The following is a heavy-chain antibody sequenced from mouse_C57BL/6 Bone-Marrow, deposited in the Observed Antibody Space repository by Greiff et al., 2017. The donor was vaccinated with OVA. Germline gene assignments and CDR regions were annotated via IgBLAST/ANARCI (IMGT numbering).Heavy chain of an antibody. CDR1: GYAFSSSW. J-gene: IGHJ1*03. Sequence: VQLQQSGPELVKPGASVKISCKASGYAFSSSWMNWVKQRPGKGLEWIGRIYPGDGDTNYNGKFKGKATLTADKSSSTAYMQLSSLTSEDSAVYFCARPQLPWYFDVWGTGTTVTVSS. D-gene: IGHD4-1*02. V-gene: IGHV1-82*01. CDR3: ARPQLPWYFDV. CDR2: IYPGDGDT.